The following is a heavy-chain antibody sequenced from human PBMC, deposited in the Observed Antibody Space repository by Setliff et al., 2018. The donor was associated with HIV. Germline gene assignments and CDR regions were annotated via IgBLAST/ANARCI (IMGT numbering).Heavy chain of an antibody. Sequence: SETLSLTCAVSGGSMSSYYWSWIRQTPGKGLEWIGYIYASGSTKYNPSLESRVTISVDTPNNQFSLKVTSLSAADTAVYYCARDGAAVGGTHGLDSWGQGTLVTVSS. V-gene: IGHV4-4*08. D-gene: IGHD6-19*01. J-gene: IGHJ4*02. CDR3: ARDGAAVGGTHGLDS. CDR2: IYASGST. CDR1: GGSMSSYY.